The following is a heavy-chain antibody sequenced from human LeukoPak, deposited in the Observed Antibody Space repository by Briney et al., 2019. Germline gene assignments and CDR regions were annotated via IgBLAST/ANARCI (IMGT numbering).Heavy chain of an antibody. V-gene: IGHV4-34*01. J-gene: IGHJ6*03. D-gene: IGHD4-17*01. CDR3: ARGVSYYGDYDYMDV. Sequence: PSETLSLTCAVYGGSFSGYYWSWIRQPPGKGLEWIGEINRSGSTNYNPSLKSRVTISVDTSKNQFSLKLSSVTAADTAVYYCARGVSYYGDYDYMDVWGKGTTVTVSS. CDR1: GGSFSGYY. CDR2: INRSGST.